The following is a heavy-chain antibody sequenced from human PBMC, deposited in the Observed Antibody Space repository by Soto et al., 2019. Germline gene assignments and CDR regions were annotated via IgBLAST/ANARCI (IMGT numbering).Heavy chain of an antibody. CDR1: GDTFTCYY. J-gene: IGHJ6*02. Sequence: ASVKASCKASGDTFTCYYICWVRQAPGQGLEWRGWINPNSGGTNYAQKFQGWVTMTRDTSISTAYMELSRLRSDDTAVYYCARELQDSYYDSSAHLAVWGHGTTVTVS. CDR3: ARELQDSYYDSSAHLAV. V-gene: IGHV1-2*04. CDR2: INPNSGGT. D-gene: IGHD3-22*01.